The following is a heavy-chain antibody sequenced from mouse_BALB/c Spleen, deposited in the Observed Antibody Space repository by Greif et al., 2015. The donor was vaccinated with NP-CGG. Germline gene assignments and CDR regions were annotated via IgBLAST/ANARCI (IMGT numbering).Heavy chain of an antibody. V-gene: IGHV1S29*02. CDR2: IYPYNGGT. Sequence: VQLKESGPELVKPGASVKISCKASGYTFTDYNMHWVKQSHGKSLEWIGCIYPYNGGTGYNQKFKSKATLTVDNSSSTAYMELRSLTSEDSAVYYCARSNYGNYLDYWGQGTTLTVSP. CDR3: ARSNYGNYLDY. D-gene: IGHD2-1*01. J-gene: IGHJ2*01. CDR1: GYTFTDYN.